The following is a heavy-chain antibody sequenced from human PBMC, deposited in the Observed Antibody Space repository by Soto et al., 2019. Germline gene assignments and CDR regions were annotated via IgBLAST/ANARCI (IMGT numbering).Heavy chain of an antibody. CDR1: AFTFSNYN. V-gene: IGHV3-48*02. Sequence: GGSRRLSCAASAFTFSNYNMIWVRQAPGKGLEWVSYIRSTSSTLSYADSVMGRFTISRDNAKNSLYLQMNSLRDEDTAVYYCARDPDDLWSGYYFDSWGQGTLVTVSS. CDR2: IRSTSSTL. J-gene: IGHJ4*02. CDR3: ARDPDDLWSGYYFDS. D-gene: IGHD3-3*01.